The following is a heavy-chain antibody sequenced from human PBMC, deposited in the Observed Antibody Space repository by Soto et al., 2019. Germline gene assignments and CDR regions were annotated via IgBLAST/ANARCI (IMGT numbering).Heavy chain of an antibody. CDR1: GGTFSSYT. Sequence: QVQLVQSGAEVKKPGSSVKVSCKASGGTFSSYTISWVRQAPGQGLEWMGRIIPILGIANYAQKFQGRVTITADKSTSTAYMELSGLRSEDTAVYYCARETEYYYGSGTTPIGYWGQGTLVTVSS. J-gene: IGHJ4*02. CDR2: IIPILGIA. V-gene: IGHV1-69*08. CDR3: ARETEYYYGSGTTPIGY. D-gene: IGHD3-10*01.